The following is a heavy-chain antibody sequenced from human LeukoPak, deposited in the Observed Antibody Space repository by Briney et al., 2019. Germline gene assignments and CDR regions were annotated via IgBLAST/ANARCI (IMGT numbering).Heavy chain of an antibody. CDR3: ARVHYYGSGSYQPPPFDY. CDR1: GFTFSSYS. V-gene: IGHV3-21*01. Sequence: GGSLRLSCAASGFTFSSYSMNCVRQAPGKGLEWVSSISSSSSYIYYTHSVKGRFTISRDNAKNSMYLQMNSLRAEDTAVYYCARVHYYGSGSYQPPPFDYSGQGTLVTASS. J-gene: IGHJ4*02. D-gene: IGHD3-10*01. CDR2: ISSSSSYI.